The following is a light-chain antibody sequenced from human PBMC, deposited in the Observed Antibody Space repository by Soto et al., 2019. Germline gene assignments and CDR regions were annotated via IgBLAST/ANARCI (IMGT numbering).Light chain of an antibody. Sequence: DIVLTQSPYTLSFSPVERCTLSSSASHSVNSQFFAWHQQKPGQAPRLLIYDASNRATGIPARFSGSGSGTDFTLTISSLQSEDFAVYYCQQYNNWVGTFGQGTKVDIK. J-gene: IGKJ1*01. CDR3: QQYNNWVGT. V-gene: IGKV3D-15*01. CDR1: HSVNSQF. CDR2: DAS.